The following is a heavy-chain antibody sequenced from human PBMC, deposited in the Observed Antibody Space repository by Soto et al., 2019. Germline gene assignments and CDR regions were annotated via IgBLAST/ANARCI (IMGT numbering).Heavy chain of an antibody. CDR1: GSSFSDYY. CDR3: AGGQDNLAVNLDY. J-gene: IGHJ4*02. D-gene: IGHD1-1*01. CDR2: ITSSSSYT. V-gene: IGHV3-11*05. Sequence: QVQLVESGGGLVKPGGSLRLSCAASGSSFSDYYMSWIRQSPGKGLEWLSYITSSSSYTHYADSVKGRFTISRDNAKNSLYLQMNSLRAEDTAVYYCAGGQDNLAVNLDYWGQGTPVTVSS.